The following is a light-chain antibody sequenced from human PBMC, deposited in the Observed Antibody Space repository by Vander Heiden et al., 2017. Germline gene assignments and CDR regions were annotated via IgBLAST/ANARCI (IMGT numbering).Light chain of an antibody. CDR2: AAS. V-gene: IGKV3-15*01. CDR3: QQYNNWPPWT. J-gene: IGKJ1*01. Sequence: EIVMTQSPATLSVSPGERATLSCRASQSVSTNLAWYQQKPGQGPRLLIFAASTRAPGVPDRISGSGCGTEFALTISSRQSEDFAVYFCQQYNNWPPWTFGQGTKVEIK. CDR1: QSVSTN.